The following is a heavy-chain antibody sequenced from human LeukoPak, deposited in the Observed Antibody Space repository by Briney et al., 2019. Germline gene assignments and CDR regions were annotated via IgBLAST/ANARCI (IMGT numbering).Heavy chain of an antibody. J-gene: IGHJ4*02. CDR2: INPSGGST. CDR1: GYTFTSYD. Sequence: ASVKVSCKASGYTFTSYDINWVRQAPGQGLEWMGIINPSGGSTSYAQKFQGRVTMTRDTSTSTVYMELSSLRSEDTAVYYCARDTGTTTSSDYWGQGTLVTVSS. D-gene: IGHD1-1*01. CDR3: ARDTGTTTSSDY. V-gene: IGHV1-46*01.